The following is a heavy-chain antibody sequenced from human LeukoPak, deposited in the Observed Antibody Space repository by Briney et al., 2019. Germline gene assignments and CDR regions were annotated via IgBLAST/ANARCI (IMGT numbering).Heavy chain of an antibody. CDR3: ARALGCSSTSCSIDY. CDR1: GYTFTSYG. CDR2: ISAYNGNT. D-gene: IGHD2-2*01. V-gene: IGHV1-18*01. J-gene: IGHJ4*02. Sequence: ASVKVSCKASGYTFTSYGISWVRQAPGQGLEWMGWISAYNGNTNYAQKLQGRVTMTTDTSTSTAYMELRSLRSDDTAVYYCARALGCSSTSCSIDYWGQGTLVTVSS.